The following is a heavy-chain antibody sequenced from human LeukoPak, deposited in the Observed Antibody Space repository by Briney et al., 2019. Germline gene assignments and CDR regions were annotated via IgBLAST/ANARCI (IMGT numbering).Heavy chain of an antibody. CDR1: GFTFSSYA. V-gene: IGHV3-23*01. D-gene: IGHD1-20*01. CDR2: ISGSGRST. Sequence: GGSLRLSCAASGFTFSSYAMSWVRQAPGKGLEWVSGISGSGRSTNYADSVKGRFTISRDNSKNTLYLQMNSQRAEDTAIYYCARSPYNWNYGDYWGQGTLVTVSS. CDR3: ARSPYNWNYGDY. J-gene: IGHJ4*02.